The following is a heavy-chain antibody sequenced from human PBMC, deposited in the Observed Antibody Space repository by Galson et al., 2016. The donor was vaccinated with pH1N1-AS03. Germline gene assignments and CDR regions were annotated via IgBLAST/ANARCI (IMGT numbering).Heavy chain of an antibody. CDR3: ARDPRGPCTSTTCPTAYYFGMDV. Sequence: SVKVSCKASGYIFTGCYVHWVRQAPGQGLEWMGWINPNNGVTNYAQKFQAWVTMTRDTSISTAYMELYGMKSDDTAVYYCARDPRGPCTSTTCPTAYYFGMDVWGQGTTVIVSS. J-gene: IGHJ6*02. V-gene: IGHV1-2*04. D-gene: IGHD2-2*01. CDR1: GYIFTGCY. CDR2: INPNNGVT.